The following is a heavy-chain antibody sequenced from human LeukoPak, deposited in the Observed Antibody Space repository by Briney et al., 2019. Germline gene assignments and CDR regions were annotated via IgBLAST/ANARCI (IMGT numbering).Heavy chain of an antibody. D-gene: IGHD2-21*01. CDR3: ARDPVIEATSKRVHGGLDY. CDR2: ISGSGYVI. V-gene: IGHV3-11*01. J-gene: IGHJ4*02. CDR1: GFPFSDYF. Sequence: GGSLRLSCAASGFPFSDYFMNWVRQTPERGLEWLAYISGSGYVIDYADSVKGRFIISRDNAKNSLYLQVHSLRAEDTAVYYCARDPVIEATSKRVHGGLDYWGQGTLVTVSS.